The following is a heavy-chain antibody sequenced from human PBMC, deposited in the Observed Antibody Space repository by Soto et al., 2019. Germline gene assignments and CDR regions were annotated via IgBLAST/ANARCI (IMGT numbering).Heavy chain of an antibody. D-gene: IGHD4-17*01. CDR1: GGSISSGGYY. Sequence: QVQLQESGPGLVKPSQTLSLTCTVSGGSISSGGYYWSWIRQHPGKGLEWIGYIYYSGSTYYNPSPQRRVTKPVHPAKNQSSPKLSSVTAADTAVHYCARTPLGDYVNNWFDPWGQGTLVTVSS. CDR3: ARTPLGDYVNNWFDP. CDR2: IYYSGST. J-gene: IGHJ5*02. V-gene: IGHV4-31*03.